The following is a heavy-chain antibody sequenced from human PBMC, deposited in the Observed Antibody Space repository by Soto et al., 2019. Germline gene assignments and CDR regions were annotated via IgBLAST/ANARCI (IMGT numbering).Heavy chain of an antibody. CDR3: AREGWGNTAMAFDY. V-gene: IGHV4-31*03. J-gene: IGHJ4*02. CDR2: IYYSGST. D-gene: IGHD5-18*01. CDR1: GGSISSGGYY. Sequence: SETLSLTCTVSGGSISSGGYYWSWIRQHPGKGLEWIGYIYYSGSTYYNPSLKSRVTISVDTSKNQFSLKLSSVTAADTAVYYCAREGWGNTAMAFDYWGQGTLVTSPQ.